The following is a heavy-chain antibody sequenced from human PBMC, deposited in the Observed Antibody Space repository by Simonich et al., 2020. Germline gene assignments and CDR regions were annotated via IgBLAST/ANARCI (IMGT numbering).Heavy chain of an antibody. Sequence: QVQLVQSGAEVKKPGASVKVSCKASGYTFTGYYMHWVRQAPGQGLEWMGRDNPNRGGETYATKVQGSGTMTRDTSISTADMELSRLRSDDTAVYYCARDGGNCSGGSCYWYFDLWGRGTLVTVSS. J-gene: IGHJ2*01. V-gene: IGHV1-2*06. CDR3: ARDGGNCSGGSCYWYFDL. D-gene: IGHD2-15*01. CDR1: GYTFTGYY. CDR2: DNPNRGGE.